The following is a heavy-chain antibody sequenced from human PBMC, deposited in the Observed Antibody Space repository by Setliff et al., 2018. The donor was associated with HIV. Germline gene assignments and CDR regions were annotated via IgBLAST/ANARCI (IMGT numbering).Heavy chain of an antibody. V-gene: IGHV1-18*01. CDR3: ASGRGIYGSGALEAYDI. Sequence: ASVTVSCKASGYTFNNYGVMWVRQAPGQGLEWMGWISGYGNRKYAQKFEGRLTVTTDTSTSTAYMELRTLRSDDTAVYFCASGRGIYGSGALEAYDIWGQGTMVTVS. J-gene: IGHJ3*02. CDR1: GYTFNNYG. CDR2: ISGYGNR. D-gene: IGHD3-10*01.